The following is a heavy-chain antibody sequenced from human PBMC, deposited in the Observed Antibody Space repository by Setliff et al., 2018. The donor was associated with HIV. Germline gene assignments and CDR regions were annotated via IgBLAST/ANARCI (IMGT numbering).Heavy chain of an antibody. CDR1: GYSISSGYY. Sequence: SETLSLTCAVSGYSISSGYYWGWIRQPPGKGLEWIGNIYHSGSTYYNPSLKSRVTISVDTSKNQFSLKLSSVTAADTAVYYCASLEPYSSGWFFDYWGQGTLGTVS. CDR3: ASLEPYSSGWFFDY. CDR2: IYHSGST. D-gene: IGHD6-19*01. J-gene: IGHJ4*02. V-gene: IGHV4-38-2*01.